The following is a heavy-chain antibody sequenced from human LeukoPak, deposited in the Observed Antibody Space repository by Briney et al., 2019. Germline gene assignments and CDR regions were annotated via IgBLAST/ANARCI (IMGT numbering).Heavy chain of an antibody. Sequence: SSETLSLTCTVSGGSISTYYWNWIRQPPGKGLEWVGYIYYSGATNYNPSLKSRVTISVDTSKNQFSLKLSSVTAADTAVYYCARGVYIAAAQYGFWGQGSLVTVSS. CDR1: GGSISTYY. CDR3: ARGVYIAAAQYGF. V-gene: IGHV4-59*01. D-gene: IGHD6-13*01. J-gene: IGHJ4*02. CDR2: IYYSGAT.